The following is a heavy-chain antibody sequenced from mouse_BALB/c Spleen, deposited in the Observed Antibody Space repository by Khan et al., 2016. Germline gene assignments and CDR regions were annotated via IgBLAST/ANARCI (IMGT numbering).Heavy chain of an antibody. Sequence: EVELVESGGGLVQPGGSLRLSCATSGFTFTDYYMSWVRQPPGKALEWLGFIRNKANGYTTEYSASVKGRFTISRDNSQSILYLTMHTLRADDSATYYWARGGSGFYAMDYWGQGTSVTVSS. V-gene: IGHV7-3*02. CDR3: ARGGSGFYAMDY. CDR2: IRNKANGYTT. D-gene: IGHD1-2*01. J-gene: IGHJ4*01. CDR1: GFTFTDYY.